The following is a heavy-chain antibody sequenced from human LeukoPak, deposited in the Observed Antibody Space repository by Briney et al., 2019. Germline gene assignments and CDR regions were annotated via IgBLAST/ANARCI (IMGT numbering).Heavy chain of an antibody. CDR2: IKSKTDGGTT. D-gene: IGHD3-22*01. Sequence: GGSLRLSCAASGFTFSSYGMHWVRQAPGKGLEWVGRIKSKTDGGTTDYAAPVKGRFTISRDDSKNTLYLQMNSLKTEDTAVYYCTTDVTYYYDSSGYELSLDYWGQGTLVTVSS. V-gene: IGHV3-15*01. CDR3: TTDVTYYYDSSGYELSLDY. CDR1: GFTFSSYG. J-gene: IGHJ4*02.